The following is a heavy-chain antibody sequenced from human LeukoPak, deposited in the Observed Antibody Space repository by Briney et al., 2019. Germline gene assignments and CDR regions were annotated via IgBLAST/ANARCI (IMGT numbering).Heavy chain of an antibody. D-gene: IGHD5-18*01. Sequence: ASVKVSCKASGYTFTDYYIHWVRQAPGQGLEWMGWINPNSGGTNYPQKFQGRVTMTRDTSISTAYMELSSLRSEDTAVYYCARGVGYNYGLYYQYGMDVWGQGTTVTVSS. CDR3: ARGVGYNYGLYYQYGMDV. V-gene: IGHV1-2*02. J-gene: IGHJ6*02. CDR2: INPNSGGT. CDR1: GYTFTDYY.